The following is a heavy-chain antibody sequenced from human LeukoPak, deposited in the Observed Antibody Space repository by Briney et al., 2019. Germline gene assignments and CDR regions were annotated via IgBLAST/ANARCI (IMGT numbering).Heavy chain of an antibody. CDR3: AAGHGWLIDH. D-gene: IGHD3-10*01. V-gene: IGHV3-7*01. CDR2: IKQDGSDK. CDR1: GFIISTYW. Sequence: GGSLRLSCAASGFIISTYWMNWVRQAPGKGLEWVANIKQDGSDKYYVDSVMGRFTISRDNAKNSLYLQMNSPRVEDTAVCFCAAGHGWLIDHWGQGTRVTVSS. J-gene: IGHJ4*02.